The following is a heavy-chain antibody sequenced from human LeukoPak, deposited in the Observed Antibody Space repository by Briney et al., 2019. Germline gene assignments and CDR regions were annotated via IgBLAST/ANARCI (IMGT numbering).Heavy chain of an antibody. Sequence: KPSETLSLTCTVSGVSISSSSYYWGWIRQPPGKGLEWIGSIYYSGTSYYNPSLKSRVTISVDTSKNQFSLRLTSVTAADTAVYYCARIFLGVIIAVDYWGQGTVVTVSS. CDR3: ARIFLGVIIAVDY. CDR2: IYYSGTS. V-gene: IGHV4-39*01. D-gene: IGHD3-10*01. CDR1: GVSISSSSYY. J-gene: IGHJ4*02.